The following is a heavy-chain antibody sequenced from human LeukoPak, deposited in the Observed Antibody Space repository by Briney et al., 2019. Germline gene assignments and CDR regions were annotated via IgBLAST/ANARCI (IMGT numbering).Heavy chain of an antibody. CDR3: ANYDHGSGSYYKRARGVDY. V-gene: IGHV3-66*01. Sequence: PGGSLRLSCAASGFTVSSNYMSWVRQAPGKGLEWVSVIYSGGSTYYADSVKGRFTISRDNSKNTLYLQMNSLRAEDTAVYYCANYDHGSGSYYKRARGVDYWGQGTLVTVSS. D-gene: IGHD3-10*01. J-gene: IGHJ4*02. CDR1: GFTVSSNY. CDR2: IYSGGST.